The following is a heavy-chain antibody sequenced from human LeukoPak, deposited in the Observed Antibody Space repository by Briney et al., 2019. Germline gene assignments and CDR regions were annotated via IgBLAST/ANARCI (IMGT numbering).Heavy chain of an antibody. CDR3: ARNIVGPRQVDY. V-gene: IGHV4-59*01. J-gene: IGHJ4*02. CDR1: GGSISSYY. CDR2: IYHSGTT. D-gene: IGHD1-26*01. Sequence: PSETLSLTCTVSGGSISSYYWSWIRQPPGKGLEWIGYIYHSGTTNYNPSLKSRVTISEDTSKSQFSLKLSSVTAADTAIYYCARNIVGPRQVDYWGQGTLVTVSS.